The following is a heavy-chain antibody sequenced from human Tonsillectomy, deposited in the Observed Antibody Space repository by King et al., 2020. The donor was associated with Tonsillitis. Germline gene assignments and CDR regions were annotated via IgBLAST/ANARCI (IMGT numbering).Heavy chain of an antibody. CDR1: AGSISSTTYY. J-gene: IGHJ4*02. Sequence: LQLQESGPGLVKPSETLSLTCTVSAGSISSTTYYWGWIRQPPGKGLEWIGSFYYSGNTYSNPSLRSRVTISVDTSKNQFSLKLSSVTAADTAVYYCARQGSYYGDSWGRGTLAT. V-gene: IGHV4-39*01. CDR2: FYYSGNT. CDR3: ARQGSYYGDS.